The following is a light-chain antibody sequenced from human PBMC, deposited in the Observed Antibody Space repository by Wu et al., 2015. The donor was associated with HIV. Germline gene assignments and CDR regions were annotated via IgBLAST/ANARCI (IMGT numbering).Light chain of an antibody. CDR2: GAS. CDR3: HQYKNWPDT. J-gene: IGKJ2*01. Sequence: VMTQSPVTLSVSPGERATLSCRASQSVSSNLAWYQQKPGQAPRLLIFGASTRATGIPARFSGSGSETEFTLTISSMQSEDFAVYYCHQYKNWPDTFGQGTKLEI. CDR1: QSVSSN. V-gene: IGKV3-15*01.